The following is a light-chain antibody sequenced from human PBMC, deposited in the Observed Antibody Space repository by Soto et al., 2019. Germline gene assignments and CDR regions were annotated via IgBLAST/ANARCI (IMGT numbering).Light chain of an antibody. J-gene: IGLJ1*01. Sequence: NFMLTQPHSVSESPGKTVTISCTRSRGSIASNYVQWYQQRPGSAPTTVIYEDNQRPSGVPDRFSGSIDSSSNSASLTISGLKTEDEADYYCQSYDSSNYVFGTGTKATVL. V-gene: IGLV6-57*04. CDR2: EDN. CDR3: QSYDSSNYV. CDR1: RGSIASNY.